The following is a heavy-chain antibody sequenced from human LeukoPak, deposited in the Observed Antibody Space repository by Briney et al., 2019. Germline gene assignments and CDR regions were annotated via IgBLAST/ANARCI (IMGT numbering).Heavy chain of an antibody. CDR1: GFTVSSNY. CDR2: IYSGGST. J-gene: IGHJ4*02. D-gene: IGHD1-1*01. Sequence: GVSPRLYCAASGFTVSSNYMSWVRQARGKGLEWVSVIYSGGSTYYADSVKGRFTISRDNSKNTLYLQMNSLRAEDTAVYYCAIGGHDIDYWGQGTLVTVSS. CDR3: AIGGHDIDY. V-gene: IGHV3-66*01.